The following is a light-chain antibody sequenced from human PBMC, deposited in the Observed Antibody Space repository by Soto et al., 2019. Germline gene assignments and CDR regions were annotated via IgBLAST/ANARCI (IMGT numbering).Light chain of an antibody. CDR2: TAS. V-gene: IGKV1-39*01. CDR1: ESVITY. CDR3: QQSYGTPPT. Sequence: DIQMTQSPSSLSASVGDRVTITCRASESVITYLNWYRQKPGKAPNLLIHTASTLESGVPTRFSGSGSGTDFTLTISSLQPEDFATYYCQQSYGTPPTFGQGTKVDIK. J-gene: IGKJ1*01.